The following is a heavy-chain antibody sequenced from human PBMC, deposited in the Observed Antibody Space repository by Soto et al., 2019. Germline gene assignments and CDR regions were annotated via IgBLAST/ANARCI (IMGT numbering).Heavy chain of an antibody. Sequence: GGSLRLSCAASGFTFTSYAMSLVRQAPGKGLGWVSAMSGNGDTTYYADSVKGRFTISRDNSKNTLCLQMDSLRAEDTAVYYCAIHKFYDAIKSFDHWGQGTQVTVSS. J-gene: IGHJ4*02. CDR1: GFTFTSYA. CDR3: AIHKFYDAIKSFDH. CDR2: MSGNGDTT. D-gene: IGHD3-3*01. V-gene: IGHV3-23*01.